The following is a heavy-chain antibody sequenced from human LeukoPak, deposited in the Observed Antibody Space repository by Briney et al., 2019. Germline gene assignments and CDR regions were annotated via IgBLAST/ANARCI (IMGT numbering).Heavy chain of an antibody. CDR3: ATLLGGYSSGWYRSLYYYGMDV. D-gene: IGHD6-19*01. CDR2: IYTSGST. CDR1: GGSISSYY. Sequence: NTSETLSLTCTVSGGSISSYYWSWIRQPAGKGLEWIGRIYTSGSTNYNPSLKSRVTMSVDTSKNQFSLKLSSVTAADTAVYYCATLLGGYSSGWYRSLYYYGMDVWGQGTTVTVTS. V-gene: IGHV4-4*07. J-gene: IGHJ6*02.